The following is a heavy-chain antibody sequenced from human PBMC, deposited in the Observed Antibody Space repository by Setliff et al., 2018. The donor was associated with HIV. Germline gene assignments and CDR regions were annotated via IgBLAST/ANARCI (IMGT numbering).Heavy chain of an antibody. V-gene: IGHV1-18*01. CDR3: ARDGDAYDYGDYESVGSMYYFDY. CDR1: GYTFTSYG. D-gene: IGHD4-17*01. J-gene: IGHJ4*02. Sequence: ASVKVSCKASGYTFTSYGISWVRQAPGQGLEWMGWISAYNGNTNYAQKLQGRVNMTTDTSTSTAYMELRSLRSDDTAVYYCARDGDAYDYGDYESVGSMYYFDYWGQGTLVTVSS. CDR2: ISAYNGNT.